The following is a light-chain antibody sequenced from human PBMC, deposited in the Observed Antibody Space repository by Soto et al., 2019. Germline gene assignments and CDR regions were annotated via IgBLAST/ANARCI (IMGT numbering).Light chain of an antibody. Sequence: QSALTQPPSVSGAPGQRVTISCTGSSSNIGAGYDVHWYQQLPGTAPKLLIYGNSNRPSGVPDRFSGSKSGTSASLAITGLQAEDEADYYCQSYDTSLGSGVFGGGTKLTVL. V-gene: IGLV1-40*01. J-gene: IGLJ2*01. CDR3: QSYDTSLGSGV. CDR2: GNS. CDR1: SSNIGAGYD.